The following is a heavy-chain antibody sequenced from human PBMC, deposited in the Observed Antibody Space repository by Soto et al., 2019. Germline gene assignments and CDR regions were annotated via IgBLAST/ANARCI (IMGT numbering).Heavy chain of an antibody. CDR1: GFTFSSYT. J-gene: IGHJ4*02. Sequence: EVQLLESGGGLVKPGGSLRLSCAASGFTFSSYTMNWVRQAPGKGLEWVSSITSSSSAIYYADSVRGRFTISRDNAKNSLYLQMNSLRSEDAAVYYCAREPNTGTYHFNYWGQGTLVTVSS. D-gene: IGHD1-1*01. CDR3: AREPNTGTYHFNY. CDR2: ITSSSSAI. V-gene: IGHV3-21*01.